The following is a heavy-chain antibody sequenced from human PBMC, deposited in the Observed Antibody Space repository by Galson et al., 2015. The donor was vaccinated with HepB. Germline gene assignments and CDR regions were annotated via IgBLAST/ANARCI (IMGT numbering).Heavy chain of an antibody. V-gene: IGHV1-69*10. CDR2: IIPILGIA. J-gene: IGHJ4*02. CDR1: GGTFSSYA. D-gene: IGHD3-10*01. Sequence: SVKVSCKASGGTFSSYAISWVRQAPGQGLEWMGGIIPILGIANYAQKFQGRVTITADKSTSTAYMELSSLRSEDTAVYYCARDRTQGGHGSGSWSPYYFDYWGQGTLVTVSS. CDR3: ARDRTQGGHGSGSWSPYYFDY.